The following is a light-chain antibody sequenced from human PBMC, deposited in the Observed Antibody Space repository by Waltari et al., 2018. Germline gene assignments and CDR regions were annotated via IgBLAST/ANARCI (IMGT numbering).Light chain of an antibody. CDR3: MQTTHWPRT. CDR1: PSLVHSDGKTY. CDR2: KIS. V-gene: IGKV2-30*02. Sequence: DVVMTQSPLSLSVTLEQPASISCKSSPSLVHSDGKTYLNWFHQRPGQSPRRLIYKISNRESGVPDRFSGSGSGTDFTLTINRVEAEDVGVYYCMQTTHWPRTFGQGTKLEIK. J-gene: IGKJ2*01.